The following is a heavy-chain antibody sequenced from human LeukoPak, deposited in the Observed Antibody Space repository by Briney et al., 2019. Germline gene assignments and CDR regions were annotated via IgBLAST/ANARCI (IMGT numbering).Heavy chain of an antibody. V-gene: IGHV4-59*01. CDR2: IYYSGST. J-gene: IGHJ3*02. D-gene: IGHD2-8*01. CDR1: GGSISSYY. CDR3: ARVLMVYRDAFDI. Sequence: SETLSLTCTVSGGSISSYYWSWIRQPPGKGLEWIGYIYYSGSTNYNPSLKSRVTISVDTSKNQFSLKLSSVTAADMAVYYCARVLMVYRDAFDIWGQGTMVTVSS.